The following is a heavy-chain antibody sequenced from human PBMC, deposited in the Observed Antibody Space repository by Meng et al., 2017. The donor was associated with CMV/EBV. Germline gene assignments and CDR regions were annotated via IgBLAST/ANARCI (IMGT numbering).Heavy chain of an antibody. CDR1: GYSSTSYW. V-gene: IGHV5-51*01. J-gene: IGHJ4*02. CDR3: ARGLIAARRGLFDY. Sequence: GGSLRLSCKGSGYSSTSYWIGWVRQMPGKGLEWMGIIYPGDSDTRYSPSFQGQVTISADKSISTAYLQWSSLKASDTAMYYCARGLIAARRGLFDYWGQGTLVTVSS. CDR2: IYPGDSDT. D-gene: IGHD6-6*01.